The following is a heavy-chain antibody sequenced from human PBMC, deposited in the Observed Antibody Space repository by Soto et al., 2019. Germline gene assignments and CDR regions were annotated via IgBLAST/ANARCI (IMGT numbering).Heavy chain of an antibody. V-gene: IGHV1-69*06. J-gene: IGHJ4*02. CDR2: VIPIFGTA. CDR3: AIPVRGVIRYYFDY. D-gene: IGHD3-10*01. CDR1: GGTFSSYA. Sequence: SVKVSCKASGGTFSSYAISWVRQAPGQGLEWMGGVIPIFGTANYAQKFQGRVTITADKSTSTAYMELSSLRSEDTAVYYCAIPVRGVIRYYFDYWGQGTLVTVSS.